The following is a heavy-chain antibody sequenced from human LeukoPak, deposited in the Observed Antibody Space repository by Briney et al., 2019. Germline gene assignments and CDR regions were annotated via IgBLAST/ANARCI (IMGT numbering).Heavy chain of an antibody. CDR1: GGSISSGSYY. J-gene: IGHJ4*02. D-gene: IGHD2-2*01. Sequence: PSETLSLTCTVSGGSISSGSYYWGWIRQPPGKELEWIGSIFYSGSPYYNPSLKSRVTISVDTSKNQFSLKLSSVTAADTAVYYCARGLVVPAAMVDYWGQGTLVTVSS. CDR2: IFYSGSP. CDR3: ARGLVVPAAMVDY. V-gene: IGHV4-39*01.